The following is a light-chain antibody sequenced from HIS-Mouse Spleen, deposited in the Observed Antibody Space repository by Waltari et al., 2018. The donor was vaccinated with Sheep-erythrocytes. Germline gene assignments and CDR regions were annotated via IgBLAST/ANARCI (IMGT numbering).Light chain of an antibody. CDR2: EVS. CDR1: SSDVGGYNY. Sequence: QSALTQPRSVSGSPGQSVTISCTGTSSDVGGYNYVPWYQQPPGKAPKLMIYEVSKRPSGVPDRFSGSKSGNTASLTVSGLQAEDEADYYCSSYAGSNNLVFGGGTKLTVL. CDR3: SSYAGSNNLV. V-gene: IGLV2-8*01. J-gene: IGLJ2*01.